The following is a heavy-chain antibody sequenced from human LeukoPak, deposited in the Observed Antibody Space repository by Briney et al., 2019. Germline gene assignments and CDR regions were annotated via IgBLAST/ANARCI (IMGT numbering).Heavy chain of an antibody. V-gene: IGHV4-39*07. Sequence: SETLSLTCTVSGGSISSSSYYWGWIRQPPGKGLEWIGSIYYSGSTYYNPSLKSRVTISVDTSKNQFSLKLSSVTAADTAVYYCANYDSSGFGAFDIWGQGTMVTVSS. CDR3: ANYDSSGFGAFDI. J-gene: IGHJ3*02. D-gene: IGHD3-22*01. CDR1: GGSISSSSYY. CDR2: IYYSGST.